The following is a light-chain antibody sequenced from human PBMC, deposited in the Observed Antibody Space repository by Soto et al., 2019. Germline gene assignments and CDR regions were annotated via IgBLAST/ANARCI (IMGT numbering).Light chain of an antibody. CDR2: RAS. Sequence: DIQMTQSPSTLSASVGDRVTITCRASQSISNWLAWYQQKPGKAPKLLIYRASTLESGVPSRFSGSGSGTEFTLTISSLQPDDFSTYYCQQYISVSLLTFGVGTKVEIK. J-gene: IGKJ4*01. CDR3: QQYISVSLLT. V-gene: IGKV1-5*03. CDR1: QSISNW.